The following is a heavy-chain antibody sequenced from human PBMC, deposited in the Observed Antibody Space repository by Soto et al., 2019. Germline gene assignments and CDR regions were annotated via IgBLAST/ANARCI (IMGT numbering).Heavy chain of an antibody. V-gene: IGHV3-15*07. CDR1: SVSNAW. J-gene: IGHJ4*02. CDR2: IKSKTDGGTT. CDR3: TTAPFYGGKS. D-gene: IGHD4-17*01. Sequence: SVSNAWMNWVRQAPGKGLEWVGRIKSKTDGGTTDYAAPVKGRFTISRDDSKNTLYLQMNSLKTDDTAVYYCTTAPFYGGKSWGQGTLVTVSS.